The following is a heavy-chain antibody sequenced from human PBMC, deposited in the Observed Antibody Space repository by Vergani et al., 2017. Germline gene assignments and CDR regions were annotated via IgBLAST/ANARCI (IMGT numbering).Heavy chain of an antibody. Sequence: EVQLVQSGAELKKPGESLKISCKASGYRFTDYWIAWVRQMPGKGLEWMGIIFPGDSDTRYGPSFQGQVTISVDKSVSTTFLQWCSLQASDTAIYYCARQGMLTGSFYSYWGQGSLVTVSS. CDR2: IFPGDSDT. V-gene: IGHV5-51*01. CDR3: ARQGMLTGSFYSY. CDR1: GYRFTDYW. D-gene: IGHD1-1*01. J-gene: IGHJ4*02.